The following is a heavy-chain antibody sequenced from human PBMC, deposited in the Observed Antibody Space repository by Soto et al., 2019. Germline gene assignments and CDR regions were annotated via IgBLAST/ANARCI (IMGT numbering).Heavy chain of an antibody. Sequence: QVQLQESGPGLLRPSQTLSLTCTVSGDSITSDDYYWTWIRQPPGKGLEWLGHIYYTGSTSYNPSLESRGTMSLDTAMNQFPLRVRSVTAADTAVYYWARASVQIINSYSAMDVWGHGTSIIVSS. J-gene: IGHJ6*02. CDR2: IYYTGST. CDR3: ARASVQIINSYSAMDV. D-gene: IGHD3-10*01. V-gene: IGHV4-30-4*01. CDR1: GDSITSDDYY.